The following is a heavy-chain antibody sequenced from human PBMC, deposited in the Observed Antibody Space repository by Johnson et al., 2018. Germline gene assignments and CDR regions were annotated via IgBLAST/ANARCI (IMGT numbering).Heavy chain of an antibody. CDR2: VSDDGNTK. CDR1: GFIFSSHG. V-gene: IGHV3-30*18. Sequence: QVQLVQSGGGVVQSGRSLRLSCEAAGFIFSSHGMHWVRQAPGKGPEWVAVVSDDGNTKWYADSVKGRFIIYRDNSKNALYLQMNSLRVEDTAMYYCAKEGDSSAYLSFDYWGQGTLVTVSS. J-gene: IGHJ4*02. D-gene: IGHD3-22*01. CDR3: AKEGDSSAYLSFDY.